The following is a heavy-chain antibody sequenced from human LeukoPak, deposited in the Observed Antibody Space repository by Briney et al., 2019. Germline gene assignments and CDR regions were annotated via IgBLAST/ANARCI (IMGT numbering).Heavy chain of an antibody. CDR3: AKYVSAKGPPYALGV. Sequence: GGSLRLSCAASGFTFSNYWMHWVRQAPGKGLVWVSHVNTDASSTSYADSVKGRFTISRDNAKNTVYLQMNSLRAEDTAVYYCAKYVSAKGPPYALGVWGQGTTVTVSS. CDR2: VNTDASST. CDR1: GFTFSNYW. V-gene: IGHV3-74*01. J-gene: IGHJ6*02. D-gene: IGHD2/OR15-2a*01.